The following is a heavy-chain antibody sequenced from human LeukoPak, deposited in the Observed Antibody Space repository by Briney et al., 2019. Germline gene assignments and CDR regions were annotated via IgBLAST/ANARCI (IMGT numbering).Heavy chain of an antibody. D-gene: IGHD3-22*01. CDR2: ISGSGGST. J-gene: IGHJ4*02. CDR1: GFTFSSYS. Sequence: PGGSLRLSCAASGFTFSSYSMNWVRQAPGKGLEWVSAISGSGGSTYYADSVKGRFTISRDNSRNTLYLQMNSLRAEDTAVYYCAKDRGSSGYYHDYWGQGTLVTVSS. V-gene: IGHV3-23*01. CDR3: AKDRGSSGYYHDY.